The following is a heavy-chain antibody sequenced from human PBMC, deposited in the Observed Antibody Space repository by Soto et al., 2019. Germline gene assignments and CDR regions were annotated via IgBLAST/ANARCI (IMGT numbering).Heavy chain of an antibody. CDR3: ARGVRYYSSEKPANFDY. CDR2: ISVSSTYA. CDR1: GFTFSDYY. D-gene: IGHD2-21*01. Sequence: QVQLLESGGRLVKPGGSLRLSCAASGFTFSDYYMSWISQAPGKGLECVAYISVSSTYANYGDSVEGRFTISRDNAENSLFLQMNSQRADDTAVYYCARGVRYYSSEKPANFDYWGQGALVTVSS. V-gene: IGHV3-11*05. J-gene: IGHJ4*02.